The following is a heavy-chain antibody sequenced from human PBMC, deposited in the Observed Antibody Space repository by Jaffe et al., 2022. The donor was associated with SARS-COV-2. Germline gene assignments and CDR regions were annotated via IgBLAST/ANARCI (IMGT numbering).Heavy chain of an antibody. CDR3: ARDWVSWTLSY. CDR2: IKQDGSER. Sequence: RLVESGGGLVQPGGSLRLSCAASGFSFSTYWMSWVRQAPGKGLEWVANIKQDGSERFYVDSVKGRFTISRDNAKNSLYLEMNSLRAEDTAVYYCARDWVSWTLSYWGQGTLVTVSS. D-gene: IGHD2-15*01. V-gene: IGHV3-7*03. J-gene: IGHJ4*02. CDR1: GFSFSTYW.